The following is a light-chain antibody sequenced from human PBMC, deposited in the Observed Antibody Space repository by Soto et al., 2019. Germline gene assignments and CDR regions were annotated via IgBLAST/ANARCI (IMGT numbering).Light chain of an antibody. V-gene: IGKV3-11*01. Sequence: EIVLTQSPGTLSLSPGERATLSCRASQSVSSYLAWYQQKPGQAPRLLIYDTSNRATGIPARFSGSGSGTDFTLTISSLEPEDLAVYYCQQRSNWPLSLTFGGGTKVEIK. J-gene: IGKJ4*01. CDR1: QSVSSY. CDR3: QQRSNWPLSLT. CDR2: DTS.